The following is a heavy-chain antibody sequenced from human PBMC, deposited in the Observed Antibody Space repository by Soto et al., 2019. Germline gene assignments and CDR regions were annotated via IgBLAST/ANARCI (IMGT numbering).Heavy chain of an antibody. CDR2: ISAYNGNT. CDR3: ARDIAGEWLVSGRAFDI. Sequence: ASVKVSCKASGYTFTSYGISWVRQAPGQGLEWMGWISAYNGNTNYAQKLQGRVTMTTDTSTSTAYMELRSLRSDDTAVYYCARDIAGEWLVSGRAFDIWGQGTMVTV. J-gene: IGHJ3*02. V-gene: IGHV1-18*04. CDR1: GYTFTSYG. D-gene: IGHD3-3*01.